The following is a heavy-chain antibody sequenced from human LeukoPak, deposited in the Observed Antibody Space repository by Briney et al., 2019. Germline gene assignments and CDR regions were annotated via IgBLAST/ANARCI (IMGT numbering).Heavy chain of an antibody. V-gene: IGHV4-34*01. CDR3: ARRPPAGGTDWFDP. J-gene: IGHJ5*02. Sequence: SETLSLTCAVYGGSFSGYYWSWIRQPPGKGLEWIGEINHSGSTNYNPSLKSRVTISVDTSKDQFSLKLSSVTAADTAVYYCARRPPAGGTDWFDPWGQGTLVTVSS. CDR2: INHSGST. D-gene: IGHD2-8*02. CDR1: GGSFSGYY.